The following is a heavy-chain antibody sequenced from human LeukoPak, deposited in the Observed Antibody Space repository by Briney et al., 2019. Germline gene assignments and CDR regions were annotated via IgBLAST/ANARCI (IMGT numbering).Heavy chain of an antibody. Sequence: SETLSLTXTVSGGSISSYYWSWIRQPPGKGLEWIGYIYYSGSTNYNPSLKSRVTISVDTSKNQFSLKLSSVTAADTAVYYCARSQDVLLWFGESVNWFDPWGQGTLVTVSS. V-gene: IGHV4-59*01. CDR2: IYYSGST. D-gene: IGHD3-10*01. CDR1: GGSISSYY. CDR3: ARSQDVLLWFGESVNWFDP. J-gene: IGHJ5*02.